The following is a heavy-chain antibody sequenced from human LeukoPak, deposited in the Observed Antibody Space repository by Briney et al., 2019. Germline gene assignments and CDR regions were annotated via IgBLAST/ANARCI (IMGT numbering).Heavy chain of an antibody. CDR3: AELGITMIGGV. V-gene: IGHV3-23*01. Sequence: GGPLRLSCAASGFTFSTYAMNWVRQAPGKRLEWVSFITGTGRDTCYADSVKGRFNISRDNSKNSLYLQMNSLRAEDTAVYYCAELGITMIGGVWGKGTTVTISS. J-gene: IGHJ6*04. D-gene: IGHD3-10*02. CDR2: ITGTGRDT. CDR1: GFTFSTYA.